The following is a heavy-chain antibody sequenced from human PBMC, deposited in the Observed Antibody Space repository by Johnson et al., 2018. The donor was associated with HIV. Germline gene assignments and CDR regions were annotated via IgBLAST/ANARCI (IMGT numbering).Heavy chain of an antibody. Sequence: VQLVESGGGLVKPGGSLRLSCAASGFTFSDYYMSWIRQAPGKGLEWVANIKQDGSEKYYVDSVKGRFTISRDNAKNSVSLQMNSLRAEDTALYYCAKDAETGYSGYDEGAFDIWGQGTMVTVSS. V-gene: IGHV3-7*03. J-gene: IGHJ3*02. D-gene: IGHD5-12*01. CDR2: IKQDGSEK. CDR1: GFTFSDYY. CDR3: AKDAETGYSGYDEGAFDI.